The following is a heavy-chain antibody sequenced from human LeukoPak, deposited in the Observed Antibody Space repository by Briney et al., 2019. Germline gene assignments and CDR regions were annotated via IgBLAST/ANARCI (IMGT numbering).Heavy chain of an antibody. CDR3: ATDFYDST. CDR1: GFTFSNVW. CDR2: IRSNSDGGTI. D-gene: IGHD3-22*01. Sequence: GGSLRLSCAASGFTFSNVWMSWVRQVPGKGLEWVGRIRSNSDGGTIDYAAPVQGRFTLSRDDSKTTLYLQMNSLQTEDTAVYYCATDFYDSTWGQGTLVTVSS. J-gene: IGHJ5*02. V-gene: IGHV3-15*01.